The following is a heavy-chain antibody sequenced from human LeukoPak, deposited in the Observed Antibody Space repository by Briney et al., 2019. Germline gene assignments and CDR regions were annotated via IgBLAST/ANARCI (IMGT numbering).Heavy chain of an antibody. D-gene: IGHD3-10*01. J-gene: IGHJ4*02. V-gene: IGHV4-59*01. Sequence: SETLSLTCTVSGGPISSYYWSWIRQPPGKGLEWIGYIYYSGSTNYNPSLKSRVTISVDTSKNQFSLKLSSVTAADTAVYYCAREDMVQGDFDYWGQGTLVTVSS. CDR2: IYYSGST. CDR1: GGPISSYY. CDR3: AREDMVQGDFDY.